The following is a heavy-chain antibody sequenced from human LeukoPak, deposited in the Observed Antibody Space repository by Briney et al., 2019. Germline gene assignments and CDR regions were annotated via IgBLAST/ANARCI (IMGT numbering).Heavy chain of an antibody. CDR3: ARIRGYDFWSGYYQHDAFDI. Sequence: GGSLRLSCAASGFTFSSYAMSWVRQAPGKGLEWVSAISGSGGSTYYADSVEGRFTISRDNSKNTLYLQMNSLRAEDTAVYYCARIRGYDFWSGYYQHDAFDIWGQGTMVIVSS. CDR1: GFTFSSYA. V-gene: IGHV3-23*01. CDR2: ISGSGGST. J-gene: IGHJ3*02. D-gene: IGHD3-3*01.